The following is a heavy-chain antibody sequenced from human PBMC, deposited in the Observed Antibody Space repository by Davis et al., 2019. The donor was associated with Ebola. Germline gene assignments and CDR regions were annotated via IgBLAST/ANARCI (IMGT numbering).Heavy chain of an antibody. CDR1: GYTFTSYG. J-gene: IGHJ5*02. CDR3: AREAPYSSSWYNWFDP. V-gene: IGHV1-18*01. Sequence: ASVKVSCKASGYTFTSYGISWVRQAPGQGLEWMGWISAYSGNTNYAQKLQGRVTMTTDTSTSTAYMELRSLRSDDTAVYYCAREAPYSSSWYNWFDPWGQGTLVTVSS. D-gene: IGHD6-13*01. CDR2: ISAYSGNT.